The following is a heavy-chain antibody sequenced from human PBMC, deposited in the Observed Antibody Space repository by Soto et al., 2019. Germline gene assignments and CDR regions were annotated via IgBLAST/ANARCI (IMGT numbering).Heavy chain of an antibody. CDR2: MKSNGAT. V-gene: IGHV3-15*01. J-gene: IGHJ4*02. D-gene: IGHD1-26*01. CDR1: GFTFNNAW. Sequence: EVQLVESGGGMVTPGGSLRLSCVVSGFTFNNAWMNWVRQAPGKGLEWVGRMKSNGATDYAAFVKGRFTFSRDDSRGTLYLQMNSLETEDTAVYYCTADLSPPEGPSYPIDYRGQGTLVTVSS. CDR3: TADLSPPEGPSYPIDY.